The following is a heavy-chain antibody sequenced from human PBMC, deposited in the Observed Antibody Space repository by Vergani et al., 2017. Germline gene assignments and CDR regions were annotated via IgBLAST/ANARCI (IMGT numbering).Heavy chain of an antibody. CDR2: LNPTTGHT. CDR1: GYTFTSYY. V-gene: IGHV1-46*01. Sequence: QVQLVQSGAEVKKPGASVKVSCKASGYTFTSYYMHWVRQAPGQGLEWMGILNPTTGHTTSAQNFMGRVDMTRDPSTDTSTRTVQMTLSSLRSEDTAVYYCARSIGYCAGATCRAYYFDHWGQGTRVTVSS. CDR3: ARSIGYCAGATCRAYYFDH. J-gene: IGHJ5*02. D-gene: IGHD2-21*01.